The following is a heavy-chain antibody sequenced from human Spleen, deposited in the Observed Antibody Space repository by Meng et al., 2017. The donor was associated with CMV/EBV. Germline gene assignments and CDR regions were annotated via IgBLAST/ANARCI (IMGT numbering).Heavy chain of an antibody. D-gene: IGHD6-6*01. V-gene: IGHV4-34*01. CDR1: GGSLSGYY. Sequence: GSLRLSCGIYGGSLSGYYWSWIRQTPGKGLEWIGEIRHSGDVTNYNPSLRSRVSISVDTSKKQFFLKLSDVTAADTAVYYCTRQYSSSYHSDYWGQGTLVTVSS. CDR3: TRQYSSSYHSDY. J-gene: IGHJ4*02. CDR2: IRHSGDVT.